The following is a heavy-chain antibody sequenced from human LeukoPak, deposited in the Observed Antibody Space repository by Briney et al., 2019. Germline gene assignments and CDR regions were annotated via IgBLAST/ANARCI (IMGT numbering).Heavy chain of an antibody. V-gene: IGHV1-69*06. J-gene: IGHJ5*02. D-gene: IGHD3-10*01. CDR2: IIPIFGTA. CDR1: GGTFSSYA. Sequence: GASVKVSCKASGGTFSSYAISWVRQAPGQGLEWMGGIIPIFGTANYAQKFQGRVTITADKSTSTAYMELSSLRSEDTAVYYCARDRYYYGSGSYYHWFDPWGQGTLVTVSS. CDR3: ARDRYYYGSGSYYHWFDP.